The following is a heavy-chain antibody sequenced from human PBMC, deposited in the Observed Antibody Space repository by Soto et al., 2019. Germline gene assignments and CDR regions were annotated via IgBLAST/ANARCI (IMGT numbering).Heavy chain of an antibody. CDR2: IKSKTDGGTT. V-gene: IGHV3-15*01. D-gene: IGHD3-16*02. CDR3: TTEGLSDHSYYYGMDV. CDR1: GFTFSNAW. Sequence: GGSLRLSCAASGFTFSNAWMSWVRQAPGKGLEWVGRIKSKTDGGTTDYAAPVKGRFTISRDDSKNTLYLQMNSLKTEDTAVYYCTTEGLSDHSYYYGMDVWGQGTTVTVSS. J-gene: IGHJ6*02.